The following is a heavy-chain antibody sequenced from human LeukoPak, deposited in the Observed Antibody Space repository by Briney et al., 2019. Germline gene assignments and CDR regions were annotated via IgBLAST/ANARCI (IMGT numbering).Heavy chain of an antibody. Sequence: GGSLRLSCAASGFTVSSNYMSWVRQAPGKGLEWVSFIYSGGGTYYADSVKGRFTISRDNSKNTLYLQMNSLRAEDTAVYYCAREMGSGWTNDAFDIWGHGTKVTVSS. CDR1: GFTVSSNY. D-gene: IGHD6-19*01. V-gene: IGHV3-66*01. CDR3: AREMGSGWTNDAFDI. CDR2: IYSGGGT. J-gene: IGHJ3*02.